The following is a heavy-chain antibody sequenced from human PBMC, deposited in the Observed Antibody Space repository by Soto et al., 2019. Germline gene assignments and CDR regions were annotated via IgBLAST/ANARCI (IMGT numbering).Heavy chain of an antibody. CDR3: ARGITIFSGLDY. Sequence: ASVKVSCKASGYTFTDYYIHWVRQAPGQGLEWMGWINPNSGGTNYAQKFQGWVSMTRDTSINTAYMELSRLKSDDTAVYYCARGITIFSGLDYWGQGTLVTVSS. V-gene: IGHV1-2*04. J-gene: IGHJ4*02. CDR1: GYTFTDYY. D-gene: IGHD3-9*01. CDR2: INPNSGGT.